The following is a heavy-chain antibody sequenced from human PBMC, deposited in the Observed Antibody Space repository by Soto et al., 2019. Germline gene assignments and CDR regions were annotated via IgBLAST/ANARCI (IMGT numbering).Heavy chain of an antibody. J-gene: IGHJ5*02. CDR2: IYYSGST. D-gene: IGHD3-10*01. V-gene: IGHV4-31*03. CDR1: GGSISSGGYY. CDR3: ARGTMVRGSNWFDP. Sequence: SETLSLTCTVSGGSISSGGYYWSWIRQHPGKGLEWIGYIYYSGSTYYNPSLKSRVTISVDTSKNQFSLKLSSVTAADTAVYYCARGTMVRGSNWFDPWGQGTLVTAPQ.